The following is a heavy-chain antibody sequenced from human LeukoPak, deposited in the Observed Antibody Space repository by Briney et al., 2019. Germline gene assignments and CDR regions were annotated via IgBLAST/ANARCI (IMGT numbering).Heavy chain of an antibody. CDR1: GGSISSYY. V-gene: IGHV4-59*01. CDR2: IYYSGST. Sequence: SETLSLTCTVSGGSISSYYWSWIRQPPGKGLEWIGYIYYSGSTNYNPSLKSRVTISVDTSKNQFSLKLSSVTAADTAVYYCARAGIASDCTNGVCYMYSWFDPWGQGTLVTVSS. D-gene: IGHD2-8*01. J-gene: IGHJ5*02. CDR3: ARAGIASDCTNGVCYMYSWFDP.